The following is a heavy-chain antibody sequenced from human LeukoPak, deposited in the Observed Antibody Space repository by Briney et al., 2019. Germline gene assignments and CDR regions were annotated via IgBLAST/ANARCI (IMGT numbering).Heavy chain of an antibody. CDR3: AGGTVVTQVDY. CDR1: GFTFSDYN. D-gene: IGHD4-23*01. V-gene: IGHV4-34*08. CDR2: INHSGST. J-gene: IGHJ4*02. Sequence: GSLRLSCAASGFTFSDYNMNWVRQAPGKGLEWIGEINHSGSTNYNPSLKSRVTISVDTSKNQFSLKLSSVTAADTAVYYCAGGTVVTQVDYWGQGTLVTVSS.